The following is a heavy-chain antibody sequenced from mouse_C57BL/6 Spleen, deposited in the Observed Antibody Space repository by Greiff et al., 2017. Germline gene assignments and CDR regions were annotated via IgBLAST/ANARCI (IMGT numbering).Heavy chain of an antibody. CDR2: ISLTSDNYAT. J-gene: IGHJ1*03. Sequence: EVKLVEPGGGLVQPGGSMKLSCVASGFTFSNYWMNWVRQSPEKGLEWVAQISLTSDNYATHYAESVKGRFTISRYDSKSSVYRKMNNLRAEDTGIYYGTRPPYNYGSSYGYFDVWGTGTTVTVSS. V-gene: IGHV6-3*01. CDR1: GFTFSNYW. CDR3: TRPPYNYGSSYGYFDV. D-gene: IGHD1-1*01.